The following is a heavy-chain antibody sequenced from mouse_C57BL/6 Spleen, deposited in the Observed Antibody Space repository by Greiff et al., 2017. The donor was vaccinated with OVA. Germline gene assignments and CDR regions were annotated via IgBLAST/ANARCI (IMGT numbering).Heavy chain of an antibody. D-gene: IGHD2-1*01. CDR3: ARDGNYLYYFDY. J-gene: IGHJ2*01. V-gene: IGHV1-55*01. Sequence: VQLQQPGAELVKPGASVKMSFTSYWITWVKQRPGQGLEWIGDIYPGSGSTNYNEKFKSKATLTVDTSSSTAYMQLSSLTSEDSAVYYCARDGNYLYYFDYWGQGTTLTVSS. CDR2: IYPGSGST. CDR1: TSYW.